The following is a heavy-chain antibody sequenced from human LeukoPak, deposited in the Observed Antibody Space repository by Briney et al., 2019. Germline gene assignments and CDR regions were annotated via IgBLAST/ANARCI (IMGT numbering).Heavy chain of an antibody. J-gene: IGHJ4*02. CDR1: GFTFSSYS. D-gene: IGHD5-24*01. CDR3: ARDGYNSY. CDR2: ISSSSTI. V-gene: IGHV3-48*01. Sequence: PGGSLRLSCAASGFTFSSYSMNWVRQAPGKGLEWVSYISSSSTIYYADSVKGRFTISRDNAKNSLYLQMNSLRAEDTAVYYCARDGYNSYWGQGTLVTVSS.